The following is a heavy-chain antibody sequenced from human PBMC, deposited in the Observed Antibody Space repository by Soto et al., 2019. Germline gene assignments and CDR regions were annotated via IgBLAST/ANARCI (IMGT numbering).Heavy chain of an antibody. J-gene: IGHJ4*02. D-gene: IGHD3-10*01. CDR3: ARGRHFYGIDY. CDR1: GGSISSYY. CDR2: IYSSGST. Sequence: SETLSLTCTVSGGSISSYYWGWIRQPPGKGLDWIGYIYSSGSTNYNPSLKSRVTISVDTSKNQFSLKLNSVTTADTAVYYCARGRHFYGIDYWGQGALVTVSS. V-gene: IGHV4-59*01.